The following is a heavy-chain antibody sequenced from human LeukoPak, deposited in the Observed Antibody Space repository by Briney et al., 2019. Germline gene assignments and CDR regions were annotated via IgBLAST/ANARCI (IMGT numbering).Heavy chain of an antibody. J-gene: IGHJ5*02. CDR1: GYTFTGYY. D-gene: IGHD6-19*01. V-gene: IGHV1-8*03. CDR3: ARHGYSSGWYGPTPFDP. Sequence: ASVKVSCKASGYTFTGYYMHWVRQAPGQGLEWMGWINPNSGNTGYAQKFQGRVTITRNTSISTAYMELSSLRSEDTAVYYCARHGYSSGWYGPTPFDPWGQGTLVTVSS. CDR2: INPNSGNT.